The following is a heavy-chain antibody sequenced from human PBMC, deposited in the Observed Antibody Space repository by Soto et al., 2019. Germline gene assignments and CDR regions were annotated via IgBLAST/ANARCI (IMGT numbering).Heavy chain of an antibody. CDR1: GFTFSNAW. J-gene: IGHJ4*02. Sequence: GGSLRLSCAASGFTFSNAWMSXVRQAPGKGLEWVGRIKSKTDGGTTDYAAPVKGRFTISRDDSKNTLYLQMNSLKTEDTAVYYCTTDVPQLELPLLDADYWGQGTLVTVSS. CDR3: TTDVPQLELPLLDADY. CDR2: IKSKTDGGTT. V-gene: IGHV3-15*01. D-gene: IGHD1-1*01.